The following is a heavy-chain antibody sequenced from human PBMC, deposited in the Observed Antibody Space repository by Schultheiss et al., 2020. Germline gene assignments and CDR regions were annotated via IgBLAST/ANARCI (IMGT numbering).Heavy chain of an antibody. CDR1: GFTFSSYA. CDR2: IGTAGDT. Sequence: GGSLRLSCAASGFTFSSYAMSWVRQAPGKGLEWVSAIGTAGDTYYPGSVKGRFTISRDNSRNTLYLQMSSLKHEDTAVYYCVKTTTGTTGGAFDIWGQGTMVTVSS. V-gene: IGHV3-23*01. D-gene: IGHD1-1*01. CDR3: VKTTTGTTGGAFDI. J-gene: IGHJ3*02.